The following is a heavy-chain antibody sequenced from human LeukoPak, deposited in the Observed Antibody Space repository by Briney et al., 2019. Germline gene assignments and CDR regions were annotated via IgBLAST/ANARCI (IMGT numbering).Heavy chain of an antibody. CDR1: GFTFSNYA. CDR3: GRDLIPGSGTGFWFVP. Sequence: PGRSLRLSCAASGFTFSNYAVHWVRQAPGKGLEWVAVISDDGNNKYYTDSVKGRFTISRDNSKNTLHLQMNSLRAEDTAVYYCGRDLIPGSGTGFWFVPWGQGTLVSVSS. CDR2: ISDDGNNK. D-gene: IGHD3-16*01. V-gene: IGHV3-30-3*01. J-gene: IGHJ5*02.